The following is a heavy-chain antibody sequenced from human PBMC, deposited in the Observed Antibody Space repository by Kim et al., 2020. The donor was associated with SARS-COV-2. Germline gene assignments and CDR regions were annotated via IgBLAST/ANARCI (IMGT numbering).Heavy chain of an antibody. Sequence: SVKVSCKASGGTFTSYAIHWVRQAPGQGLEWMGGIIPIFGTANYAQKFQGRVTITADESTSTAYMELSSLRSEDTAVYYCASYGEEYSSGWYRGYNWVDPGGERTLVTVSS. V-gene: IGHV1-69*13. J-gene: IGHJ5*02. CDR1: GGTFTSYA. CDR3: ASYGEEYSSGWYRGYNWVDP. D-gene: IGHD6-19*01. CDR2: IIPIFGTA.